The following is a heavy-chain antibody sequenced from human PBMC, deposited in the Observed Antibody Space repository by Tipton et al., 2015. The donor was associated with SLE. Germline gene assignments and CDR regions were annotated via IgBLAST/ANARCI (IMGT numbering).Heavy chain of an antibody. Sequence: TLSLTCAVSGYSTSSGYYWGWIRQPPGKGLEWIGSIYHSGSTYYNPSLKSRVTISVDTSKNQFSLKLSSVTAADTAVYYCARDRESYDSSGYSDYWGQGTLVTVSS. CDR3: ARDRESYDSSGYSDY. CDR1: GYSTSSGYY. V-gene: IGHV4-38-2*02. J-gene: IGHJ4*02. D-gene: IGHD3-22*01. CDR2: IYHSGST.